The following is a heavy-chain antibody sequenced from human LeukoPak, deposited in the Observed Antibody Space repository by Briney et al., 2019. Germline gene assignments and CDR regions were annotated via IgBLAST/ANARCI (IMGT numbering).Heavy chain of an antibody. D-gene: IGHD4-23*01. CDR2: IIPIFDTA. CDR3: ARLEDYGGGAPFDY. Sequence: GSSVKVSCKASGGTFSSYAISWVRQAPGQGLEWMGGIIPIFDTANYAQKFQGRVTITADKSTSTAYMELSSLRSEDTAVYYCARLEDYGGGAPFDYWGQGTLVTVSS. V-gene: IGHV1-69*06. J-gene: IGHJ4*02. CDR1: GGTFSSYA.